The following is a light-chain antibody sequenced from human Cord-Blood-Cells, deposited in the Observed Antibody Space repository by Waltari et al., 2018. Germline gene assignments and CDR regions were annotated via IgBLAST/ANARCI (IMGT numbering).Light chain of an antibody. CDR2: AAS. CDR3: QQSYSTPYT. V-gene: IGKV1-39*01. Sequence: DIQLPQSPSSLSASLGDRVTITCRASQSISSYLNWYQQKPGKAPKLLIYAASSLQSGVPSRFSGSGSGTDFTLTISSLQPEDFATYYCQQSYSTPYTFGQGTKLEIK. CDR1: QSISSY. J-gene: IGKJ2*01.